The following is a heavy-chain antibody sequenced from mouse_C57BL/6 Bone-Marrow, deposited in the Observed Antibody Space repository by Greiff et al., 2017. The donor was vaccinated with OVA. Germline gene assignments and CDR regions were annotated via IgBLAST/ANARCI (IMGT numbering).Heavy chain of an antibody. J-gene: IGHJ3*01. CDR1: GFSLTSYG. Sequence: VQLQQSGPGLVQPSQSLSITCTVSGFSLTSYGVHWVRQSPGKGLEWLGVIWSGGSTDYNAAFISRLSISKDNSKSQVFFKMNSLQADDTAIYYCARGTMIEGFAYWGQGTLVTVSA. D-gene: IGHD2-4*01. CDR2: IWSGGST. CDR3: ARGTMIEGFAY. V-gene: IGHV2-2*01.